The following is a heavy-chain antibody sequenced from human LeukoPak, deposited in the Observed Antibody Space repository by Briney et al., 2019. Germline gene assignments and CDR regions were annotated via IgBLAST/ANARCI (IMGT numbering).Heavy chain of an antibody. CDR3: ARDGTNSSSWYQYYYYGMDV. CDR1: GGTFSSYA. J-gene: IGHJ6*02. Sequence: SVKVSCKASGGTFSSYAISWVRQAPGQGLEWMGRIISILGIANYAQKFQGRVTITADKSTSTAYMELSSLRSEDTAVYYCARDGTNSSSWYQYYYYGMDVWGQGTTVTVSS. D-gene: IGHD6-13*01. V-gene: IGHV1-69*04. CDR2: IISILGIA.